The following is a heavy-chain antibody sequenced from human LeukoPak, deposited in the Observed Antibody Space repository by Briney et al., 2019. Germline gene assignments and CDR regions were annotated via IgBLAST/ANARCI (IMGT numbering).Heavy chain of an antibody. CDR2: IYYSGST. CDR1: GGSISSSSYY. D-gene: IGHD6-19*01. J-gene: IGHJ4*02. Sequence: PSETLSLTCTVSGGSISSSSYYWGWIRQPPGKVLEWIGSIYYSGSTYYNPSLKSRVTISVDTSKNQFSLKLSSVTAADTAVYYCARPVGYSSAIFDYWGQGTLVTVSS. CDR3: ARPVGYSSAIFDY. V-gene: IGHV4-39*01.